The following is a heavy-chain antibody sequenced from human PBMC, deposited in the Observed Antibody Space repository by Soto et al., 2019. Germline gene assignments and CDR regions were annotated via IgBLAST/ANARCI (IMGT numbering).Heavy chain of an antibody. CDR2: IYYSGST. V-gene: IGHV4-31*03. J-gene: IGHJ4*02. Sequence: PSETLSLTCTVSGGSISSGGYYWSWIRQHPGKGLEWIGYIYYSGSTYYNPSLKSRVTISVDTSKNQFSLKLSSVTAADTAVYYCARVLGRFWSGYSNFDYWGQGTLVTVSS. CDR3: ARVLGRFWSGYSNFDY. D-gene: IGHD3-3*01. CDR1: GGSISSGGYY.